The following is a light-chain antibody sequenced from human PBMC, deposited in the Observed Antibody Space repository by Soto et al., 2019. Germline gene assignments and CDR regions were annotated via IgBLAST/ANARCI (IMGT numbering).Light chain of an antibody. CDR3: QQLYSYPFT. CDR1: QGITSY. CDR2: AAS. V-gene: IGKV1-9*01. J-gene: IGKJ4*01. Sequence: IQVTQSPSSLSASVGDRVTITCRASQGITSYLAWYQQKPGKAPKLLNYAASALQTGDSSRFSGSGYVTDFALPISNLQPEDFATYCCQQLYSYPFTFGGGTTVEF.